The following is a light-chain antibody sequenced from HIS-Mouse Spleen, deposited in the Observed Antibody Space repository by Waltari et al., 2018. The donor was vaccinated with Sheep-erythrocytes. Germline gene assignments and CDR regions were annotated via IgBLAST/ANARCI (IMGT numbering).Light chain of an antibody. J-gene: IGKJ1*01. Sequence: EIVLTQSPATLSLSPGERAPLPCRASQSVSSYLAWYQPKPGQAPRLLIYDASNRATGIPARFSGSGSGTDFTLTISSLEPEDFAVYYCQQRSNWPQPWTFGQGTKVEIK. CDR1: QSVSSY. CDR2: DAS. V-gene: IGKV3-11*01. CDR3: QQRSNWPQPWT.